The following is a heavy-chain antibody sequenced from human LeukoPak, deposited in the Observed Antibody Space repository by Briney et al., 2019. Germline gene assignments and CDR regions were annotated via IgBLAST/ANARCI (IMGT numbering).Heavy chain of an antibody. V-gene: IGHV1-2*06. D-gene: IGHD3-3*01. CDR3: ARDRGFWSGYYFGY. Sequence: ASVKVSCKASGYTFTGYYMHWVRQAPGQGLEWMGRINPNSGGTNYAQKFRGRVTMTRDTSISTAYMELSRLRSDDTAVYYCARDRGFWSGYYFGYWGQGTLVTVSS. J-gene: IGHJ4*02. CDR1: GYTFTGYY. CDR2: INPNSGGT.